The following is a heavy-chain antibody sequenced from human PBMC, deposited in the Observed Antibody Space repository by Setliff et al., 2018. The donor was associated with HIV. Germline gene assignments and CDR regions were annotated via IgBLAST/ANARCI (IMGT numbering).Heavy chain of an antibody. CDR2: INEDGSER. V-gene: IGHV3-7*01. CDR1: GFIVSSFW. J-gene: IGHJ4*02. D-gene: IGHD4-4*01. CDR3: TKGHYTTSG. Sequence: PGGSLRLSCAASGFIVSSFWMNWVRQAPGKGLEWLANINEDGSERNCVDSVKGRFTISKDNAKNSLYLQMNSLRAEDTAVYYCTKGHYTTSGWGQGTLVTVSS.